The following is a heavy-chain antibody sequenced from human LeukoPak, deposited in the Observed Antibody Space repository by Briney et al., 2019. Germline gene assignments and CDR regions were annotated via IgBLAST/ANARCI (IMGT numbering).Heavy chain of an antibody. CDR2: IYYSGST. V-gene: IGHV4-59*01. J-gene: IGHJ6*04. Sequence: SETLSLTCTVSGGSMSTYHWSWIRQPPGKGLEWIGYIYYSGSTNYNPSLKSRVTISLDTSKNQSSLKVSSVTAADTAVYYCARDRDDILTGPYMDVWGKGTTVTVSS. CDR1: GGSMSTYH. CDR3: ARDRDDILTGPYMDV. D-gene: IGHD3-9*01.